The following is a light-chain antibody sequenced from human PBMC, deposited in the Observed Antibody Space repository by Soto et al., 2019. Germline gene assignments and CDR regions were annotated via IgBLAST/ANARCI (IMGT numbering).Light chain of an antibody. CDR2: DAS. CDR3: HQYANSPLT. J-gene: IGKJ5*01. V-gene: IGKV3D-20*01. CDR1: QSVSSGF. Sequence: EIVLTQSPATLSLSPGERATLSCGASQSVSSGFLAWYQQKPGLAPRLLIYDASVRATGISDRFSGSGSGTDFTLTIGRLEPEDFAVYYCHQYANSPLTFGQGTRLEIK.